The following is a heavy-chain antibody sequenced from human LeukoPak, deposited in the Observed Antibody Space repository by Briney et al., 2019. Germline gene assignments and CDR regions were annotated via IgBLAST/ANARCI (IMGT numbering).Heavy chain of an antibody. V-gene: IGHV4-59*08. CDR1: GGSISSNY. D-gene: IGHD3-10*01. CDR2: VYYSGST. CDR3: ARAPGGEDFDY. Sequence: SETLSLTCTVSGGSISSNYWSWIRQPPGKGLEWIGYVYYSGSTNYNPSLKSRVTISVDTSKNQFSLKLSSVTAADTAVYYCARAPGGEDFDYWGQGTLVTVSS. J-gene: IGHJ4*02.